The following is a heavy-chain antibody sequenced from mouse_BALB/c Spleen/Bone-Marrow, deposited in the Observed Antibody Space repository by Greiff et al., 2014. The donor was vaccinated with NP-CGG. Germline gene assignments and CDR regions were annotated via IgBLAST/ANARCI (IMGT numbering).Heavy chain of an antibody. D-gene: IGHD1-1*01. J-gene: IGHJ2*01. V-gene: IGHV14-3*02. CDR1: GFNIKDTY. CDR3: ARYYYGSSYFDY. Sequence: VQLQQSGAEFVKPGASVKLSCTASGFNIKDTYMHWVKQRPEQGLEWIGRIDPANGNTKYDPKFQGKATTTADTSSNTAYLQLSSLTSEDTAVYYCARYYYGSSYFDYWGQGTTLTVSS. CDR2: IDPANGNT.